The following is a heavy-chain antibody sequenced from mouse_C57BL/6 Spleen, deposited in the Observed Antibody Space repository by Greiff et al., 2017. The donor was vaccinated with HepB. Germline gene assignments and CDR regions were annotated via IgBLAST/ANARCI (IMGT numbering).Heavy chain of an antibody. CDR1: GFTFSDYG. CDR2: ISSGSSTI. V-gene: IGHV5-17*01. Sequence: DVHLVESGGGLVKPGGSLKLSCAASGFTFSDYGMHWVRQAPEKGLEWVAYISSGSSTIYYADTVKGRFTISRDNAKNTLFLQMTSLRSEDTAMYYCAKSSPMDYWGQGTSVTVSS. J-gene: IGHJ4*01. CDR3: AKSSPMDY.